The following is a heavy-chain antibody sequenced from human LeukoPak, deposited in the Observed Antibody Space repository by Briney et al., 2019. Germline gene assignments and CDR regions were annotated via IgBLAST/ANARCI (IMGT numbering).Heavy chain of an antibody. Sequence: GGSLRLSCAASGFTFSSYGMHWVRQAPGKGLEWVAFIRYDGSNKYYAGSVKGRFTSSRDNSKNTLYLQMNSLRAEDTAVYYCARDVYTSGNYPPGVWGQGTLVTVSS. CDR2: IRYDGSNK. CDR1: GFTFSSYG. V-gene: IGHV3-30*02. D-gene: IGHD6-19*01. J-gene: IGHJ4*02. CDR3: ARDVYTSGNYPPGV.